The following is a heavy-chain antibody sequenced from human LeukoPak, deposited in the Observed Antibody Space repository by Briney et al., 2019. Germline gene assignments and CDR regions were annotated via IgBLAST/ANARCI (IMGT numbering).Heavy chain of an antibody. CDR3: ARVDSLSPHGDYIDY. D-gene: IGHD4-17*01. CDR2: IYYSGSH. J-gene: IGHJ4*02. V-gene: IGHV4-30-4*07. CDR1: GGSINSGGYS. Sequence: SETLSLTCAVSGGSINSGGYSWSWIRQPPGKGLEWIGYIYYSGSHYYNSSLKSRLTISVDTSKNQFSLKLNSVTAADTAVYYCARVDSLSPHGDYIDYWGQGTLVTVSS.